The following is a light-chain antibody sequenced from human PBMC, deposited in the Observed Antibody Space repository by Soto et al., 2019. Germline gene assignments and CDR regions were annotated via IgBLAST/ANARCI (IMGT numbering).Light chain of an antibody. J-gene: IGKJ1*01. Sequence: EIVLTQSPGTLFLSPGERATLSCRASQSVSSSYLAWYQQKPGQAPRLLIYGASSRATGIPDRFSGSGSGTDFTLTISRLEPEDFAVYYCQQYDSSSWTFGQGTKV. CDR2: GAS. CDR1: QSVSSSY. V-gene: IGKV3-20*01. CDR3: QQYDSSSWT.